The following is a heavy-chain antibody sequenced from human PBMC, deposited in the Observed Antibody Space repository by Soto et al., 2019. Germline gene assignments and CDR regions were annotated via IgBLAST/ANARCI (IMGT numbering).Heavy chain of an antibody. D-gene: IGHD3-22*01. CDR1: GFTFSSYG. CDR3: AGDGGYYDSSGYYYTYYFDY. CDR2: ISYDGSNK. V-gene: IGHV3-30*03. Sequence: VQLLESGGGVVQPGRSLRLSCAASGFTFSSYGMHWVRQAPGKGLEWVAVISYDGSNKYYADSVKGRFTISRDNSKNTMYLQMNSLRAEDTAVYYCAGDGGYYDSSGYYYTYYFDYWGQGTLVTVSS. J-gene: IGHJ4*02.